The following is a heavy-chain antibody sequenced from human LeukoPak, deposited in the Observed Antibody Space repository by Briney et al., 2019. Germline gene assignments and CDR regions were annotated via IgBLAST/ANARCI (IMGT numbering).Heavy chain of an antibody. J-gene: IGHJ5*02. Sequence: KPSETLSLTCTVSGGSISSYYWSWIRQPPGKGLEWIGYIYYSGSTNYNPSLKSRVTISVDTSKNQFSLKLSSVTAADTAVYYCARAEYYDSSGYPVAWFDPWGQGTLVTVSS. CDR1: GGSISSYY. D-gene: IGHD3-22*01. V-gene: IGHV4-59*01. CDR3: ARAEYYDSSGYPVAWFDP. CDR2: IYYSGST.